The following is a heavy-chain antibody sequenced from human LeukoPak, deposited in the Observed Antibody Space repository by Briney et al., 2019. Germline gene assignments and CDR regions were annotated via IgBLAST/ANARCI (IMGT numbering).Heavy chain of an antibody. V-gene: IGHV4-34*01. Sequence: SETLSLTCAVYGGSFSDYYWSWIRQPPGEGLEWIGEINHSGSTNYNPSLKSRVTISVDTSKNQFSLKLSSVTAADTAVYYCARSSSPAFFDYWGQGTLVTVSS. D-gene: IGHD6-13*01. CDR3: ARSSSPAFFDY. CDR2: INHSGST. J-gene: IGHJ4*02. CDR1: GGSFSDYY.